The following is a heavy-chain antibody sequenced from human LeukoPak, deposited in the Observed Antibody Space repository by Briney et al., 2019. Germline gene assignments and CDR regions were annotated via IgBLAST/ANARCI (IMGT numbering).Heavy chain of an antibody. D-gene: IGHD1-7*01. Sequence: GESLKISCMGSGYSFIHYYIAWVRQMPGKGLEWMGIIYPGDSETTYSPSFQGQVTISADKSISTAYLRWSSLKASDTATYYCARLAGTTDGNWFEPWGQGTLVTVSS. CDR3: ARLAGTTDGNWFEP. V-gene: IGHV5-51*01. CDR1: GYSFIHYY. CDR2: IYPGDSET. J-gene: IGHJ5*02.